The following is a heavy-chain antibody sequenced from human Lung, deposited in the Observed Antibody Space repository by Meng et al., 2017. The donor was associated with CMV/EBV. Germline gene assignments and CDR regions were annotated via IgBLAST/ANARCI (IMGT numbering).Heavy chain of an antibody. D-gene: IGHD2-21*01. CDR1: GLTFSSYG. CDR3: AKYSAVGERLYYFDY. V-gene: IGHV3-23*01. J-gene: IGHJ4*02. CDR2: IGATAGGT. Sequence: GESLKISCAASGLTFSSYGMSWVRQAPGKGLEWVSSIGATAGGTYYADSVKGRFTISRDNAKNTLYLQMNSLSAEDTAVYYCAKYSAVGERLYYFDYWGQGTLVTVSS.